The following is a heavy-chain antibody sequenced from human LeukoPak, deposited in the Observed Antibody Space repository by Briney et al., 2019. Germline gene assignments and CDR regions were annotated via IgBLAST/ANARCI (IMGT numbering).Heavy chain of an antibody. CDR2: ISYDGSNK. D-gene: IGHD2-15*01. Sequence: PGGSLRLSCAASGFTFSSYGMHWVRQAPGKGLEWVAVISYDGSNKYYADSVKGRFTISRDNSKNTLYLQMNSLRAEDTAVYYCARADRRYCSGGSCYSADYWGQGTLVTVSS. CDR3: ARADRRYCSGGSCYSADY. CDR1: GFTFSSYG. J-gene: IGHJ4*02. V-gene: IGHV3-30*03.